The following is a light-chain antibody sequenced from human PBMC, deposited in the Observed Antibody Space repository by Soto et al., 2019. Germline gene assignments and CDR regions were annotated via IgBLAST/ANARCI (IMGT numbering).Light chain of an antibody. CDR2: EVS. J-gene: IGLJ3*02. CDR3: SSYTSGSTWV. V-gene: IGLV2-14*01. CDR1: SSDVGGYNY. Sequence: QSVLTQPASVSGSPGQSITISCTGTSSDVGGYNYVSWYQQHPGKAPKLMIYEVSNRPSGVSNRYSCSKSGNTASLTISVLQAEDEADYYCSSYTSGSTWVFGGGTKLTVL.